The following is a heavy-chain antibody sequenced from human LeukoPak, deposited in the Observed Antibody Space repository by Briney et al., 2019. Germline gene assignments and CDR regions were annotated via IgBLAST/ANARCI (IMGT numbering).Heavy chain of an antibody. J-gene: IGHJ4*02. CDR2: IYYSGSI. D-gene: IGHD3-22*01. CDR1: GGSISSGDYY. CDR3: TSMYYYDSSGPGHYFDY. Sequence: SETLSLTCTVSGGSISSGDYYWSWIRQPPGKGLEWIGYIYYSGSIYYNPSLKSRVTISVDTSKNQFSLRLSSVTAADTAVYYCTSMYYYDSSGPGHYFDYWGQGTLVTVSS. V-gene: IGHV4-30-4*01.